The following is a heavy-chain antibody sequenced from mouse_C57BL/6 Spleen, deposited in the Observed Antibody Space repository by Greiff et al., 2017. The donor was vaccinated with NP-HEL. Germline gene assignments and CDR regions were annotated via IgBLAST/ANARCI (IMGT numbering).Heavy chain of an antibody. CDR2: INPNYGTT. D-gene: IGHD1-1*01. J-gene: IGHJ1*03. CDR3: ASIYGSSPWYFDV. Sequence: VQLKQSGPELVKPGASVKISCKASGYSFTDYNMNWVKQSNGKSLEWIGVINPNYGTTSYNQKFKGKATLTVDQSSSTAYMQLNSLTSEDPAVYYCASIYGSSPWYFDVWGTGTTVTVSS. V-gene: IGHV1-39*01. CDR1: GYSFTDYN.